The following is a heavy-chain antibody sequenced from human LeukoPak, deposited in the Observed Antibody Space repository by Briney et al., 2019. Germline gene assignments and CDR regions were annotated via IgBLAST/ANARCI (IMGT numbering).Heavy chain of an antibody. J-gene: IGHJ4*02. V-gene: IGHV4-38-2*01. Sequence: SETLSLTCAVSGYSISSGYYWGWIRQPPGKGLEWIGSIYHSGSTYYNPSLKSRVNISVDTSKNQFSLKLSSVTAADTAVYYCARQKGELIVVVPAAPDYWGQGTLVTVSS. D-gene: IGHD2-2*01. CDR2: IYHSGST. CDR1: GYSISSGYY. CDR3: ARQKGELIVVVPAAPDY.